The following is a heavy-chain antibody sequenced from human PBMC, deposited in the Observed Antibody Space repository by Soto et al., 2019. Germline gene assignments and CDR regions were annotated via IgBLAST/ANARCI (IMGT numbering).Heavy chain of an antibody. Sequence: EVQLLESGGGLAHPGGSLRLSCGVSGFSFSDSAMSWVRQAPGKGLEWVSAMCGDGGRAYYADSVRGRFTGSKDISKNTLYLEMHSLRGEDTAVYYCAKVRSWNSFYKIEGQNYYALDVWGRGTTGTVSS. J-gene: IGHJ6*02. CDR3: AKVRSWNSFYKIEGQNYYALDV. CDR1: GFSFSDSA. CDR2: MCGDGGRA. D-gene: IGHD3-10*01. V-gene: IGHV3-23*01.